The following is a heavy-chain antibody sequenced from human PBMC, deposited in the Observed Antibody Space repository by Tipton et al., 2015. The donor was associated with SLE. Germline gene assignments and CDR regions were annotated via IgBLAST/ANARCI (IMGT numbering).Heavy chain of an antibody. CDR3: ARLSYYGDYFDY. J-gene: IGHJ4*02. CDR1: GGSISSDSYY. D-gene: IGHD4-17*01. Sequence: TLSLTCTVSGGSISSDSYYWGWIRQPPGKGLEWIGYIYHSGTTYYNPSLKSRVTISVDTSKNRFSLELTFVTAADTAVYYCARLSYYGDYFDYWGQGSLVTVSS. CDR2: IYHSGTT. V-gene: IGHV4-39*07.